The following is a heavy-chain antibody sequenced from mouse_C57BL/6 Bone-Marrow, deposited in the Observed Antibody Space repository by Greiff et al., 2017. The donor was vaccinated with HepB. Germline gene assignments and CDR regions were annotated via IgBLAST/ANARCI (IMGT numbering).Heavy chain of an antibody. J-gene: IGHJ4*01. Sequence: DVKLVESGGGLVKPGGSLKLSCAASGFTFSSYAMSWVRQTPEKRLEWVATISDGGSYTYYPDNVKGRFTISRDNAKNNLYLQMSHLKSEDTAMYYCARDGSSNYYAMDYWGQGTSVTVSS. CDR1: GFTFSSYA. V-gene: IGHV5-4*01. CDR3: ARDGSSNYYAMDY. CDR2: ISDGGSYT. D-gene: IGHD1-1*01.